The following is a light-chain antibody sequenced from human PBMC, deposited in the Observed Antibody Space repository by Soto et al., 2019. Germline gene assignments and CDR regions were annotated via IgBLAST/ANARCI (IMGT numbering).Light chain of an antibody. CDR3: QQYGSSLT. Sequence: EIVLTQSPGTLSLSPGERATLSCRASQSVSSSSYLAWYQQKPGQAPRLLIYGASSRATGIPDRFSGSGSGKDFTLTISRLEPEYFAVYYCQQYGSSLTFGGGTKVEIK. J-gene: IGKJ4*01. CDR1: QSVSSSSY. CDR2: GAS. V-gene: IGKV3-20*01.